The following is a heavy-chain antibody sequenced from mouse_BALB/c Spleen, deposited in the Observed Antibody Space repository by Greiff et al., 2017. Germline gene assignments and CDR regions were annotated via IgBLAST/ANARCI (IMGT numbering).Heavy chain of an antibody. Sequence: DVKLQESGPGLVKPSQSLSLTCTVTGYSITSDYAWNWIRQFPGNKLEWMGYISYSGSTSYNPSLKSRISITRDTSKNQFFLQLNSVTTEDTATYYCARLLGRDGYFDYWGQGTTLTVSS. J-gene: IGHJ2*01. D-gene: IGHD4-1*01. CDR2: ISYSGST. V-gene: IGHV3-2*02. CDR3: ARLLGRDGYFDY. CDR1: GYSITSDYA.